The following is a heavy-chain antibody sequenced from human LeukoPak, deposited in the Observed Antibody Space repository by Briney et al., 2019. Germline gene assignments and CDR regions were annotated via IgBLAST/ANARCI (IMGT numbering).Heavy chain of an antibody. CDR3: ARVPYGDYET. V-gene: IGHV4-31*03. CDR1: GGSISSGGYY. D-gene: IGHD4-17*01. CDR2: IYYSGST. J-gene: IGHJ4*02. Sequence: SQTLSLTCTVSGGSISSGGYYWRWIRQHPGKGLEWIGYIYYSGSTYYHPSLKSRVTIPVDTYKNQFSLKLSSVTAADTAVYYCARVPYGDYETWGQGTLVTVSS.